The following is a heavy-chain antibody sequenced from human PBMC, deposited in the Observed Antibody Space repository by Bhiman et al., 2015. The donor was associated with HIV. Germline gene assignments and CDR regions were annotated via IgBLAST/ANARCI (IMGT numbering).Heavy chain of an antibody. CDR1: GFSFSNYG. CDR3: AGAYSSGWFDQ. D-gene: IGHD3-22*01. V-gene: IGHV3-33*01. Sequence: QAQVVESGGGVVQPGRSLRLSCTASGFSFSNYGMHWVRQAPGKGLEWVAVVWYDGSNKQYADSVKGRFTISRDNSKKTLYLQMNSLRTEDTAVYYCAGAYSSGWFDQWGQGTLVTVSS. J-gene: IGHJ5*02. CDR2: VWYDGSNK.